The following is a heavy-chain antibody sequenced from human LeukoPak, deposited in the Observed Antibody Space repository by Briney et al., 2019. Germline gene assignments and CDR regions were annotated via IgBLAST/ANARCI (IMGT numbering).Heavy chain of an antibody. CDR2: IIPIFGTA. D-gene: IGHD6-19*01. Sequence: SVKVSCKASGGTFSSYAISWVRQAPGQGLEWMGGIIPIFGTANYAQKFQGRVTITADESTSTAYMELSSLRSEDTAVYYCARGGYSSGWYLNYYYYYMDVWGKGTTVTVSS. J-gene: IGHJ6*03. V-gene: IGHV1-69*01. CDR3: ARGGYSSGWYLNYYYYYMDV. CDR1: GGTFSSYA.